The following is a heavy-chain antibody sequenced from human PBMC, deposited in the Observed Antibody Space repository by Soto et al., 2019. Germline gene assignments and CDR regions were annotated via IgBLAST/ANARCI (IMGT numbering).Heavy chain of an antibody. J-gene: IGHJ4*02. Sequence: GGSLRLSCAAPGFTFSSYGMHWVRQAPGKGLEWVAVISYDGSNKYYADSVKGRFTISRDNSKNTLYLQMNSLRAEDTAVYYCAKGDHVDTAMASVLGWGQGTLVTVSS. D-gene: IGHD5-18*01. CDR2: ISYDGSNK. CDR3: AKGDHVDTAMASVLG. V-gene: IGHV3-30*18. CDR1: GFTFSSYG.